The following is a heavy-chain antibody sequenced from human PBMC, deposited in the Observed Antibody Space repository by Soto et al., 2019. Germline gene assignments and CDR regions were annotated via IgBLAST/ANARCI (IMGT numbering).Heavy chain of an antibody. CDR2: VSENGDYT. J-gene: IGHJ4*02. CDR1: GFVFSHYA. Sequence: EVQLLESGGGLVQPGGSLTVSCAASGFVFSHYAMTWVRQAPGKGLEWVSTVSENGDYTSYADSVKGRFTISRDNSKNTVFVQMKSLRAEDTAVYYCASRTAVRNFDYWRQGTLVTVSS. CDR3: ASRTAVRNFDY. D-gene: IGHD6-19*01. V-gene: IGHV3-23*01.